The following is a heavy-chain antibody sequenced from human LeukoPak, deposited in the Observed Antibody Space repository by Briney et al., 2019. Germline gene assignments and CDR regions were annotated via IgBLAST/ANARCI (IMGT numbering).Heavy chain of an antibody. CDR3: ARGEIAAAGNYYFDY. CDR1: GGSISSGGYS. V-gene: IGHV4-30-2*01. J-gene: IGHJ4*02. CDR2: IYHSGST. Sequence: SETLSLTCAVSGGSISSGGYSWSWIRQPPGKGLEWIGYIYHSGSTYYNPSLKSRVTISVDRSKNQFSLKLSSVTAADTAVYYCARGEIAAAGNYYFDYWGQGTLVTVSS. D-gene: IGHD6-13*01.